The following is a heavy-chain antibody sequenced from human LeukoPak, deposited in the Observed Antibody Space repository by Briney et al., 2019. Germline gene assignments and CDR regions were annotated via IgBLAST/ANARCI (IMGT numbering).Heavy chain of an antibody. CDR2: IYQNGRD. CDR3: ANTYRGWFDP. CDR1: GYSISSGYY. D-gene: IGHD3-10*01. J-gene: IGHJ5*02. V-gene: IGHV4-38-2*02. Sequence: SETLSLTCTVSGYSISSGYYWGWIRQPPGKGLEWIGSIYQNGRDYYNPSLRSRVTISVDTSKNQFSLKLSSVTAADTAVYYCANTYRGWFDPWGQGTLVTVSS.